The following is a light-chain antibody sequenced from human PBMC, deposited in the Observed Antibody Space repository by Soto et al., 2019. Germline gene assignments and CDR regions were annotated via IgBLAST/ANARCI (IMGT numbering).Light chain of an antibody. V-gene: IGKV1-5*01. CDR1: QSISNW. CDR3: QQYNSYSPWT. Sequence: IQMTQSPSTMSASVGYRVTITCWASQSISNWLAWHQQKPGKAPKLPIYAASTLQSGVPSRFSGIGSGTEFTLTISSLQTDDFATYYCQQYNSYSPWTFGQGTKVDI. J-gene: IGKJ1*01. CDR2: AAS.